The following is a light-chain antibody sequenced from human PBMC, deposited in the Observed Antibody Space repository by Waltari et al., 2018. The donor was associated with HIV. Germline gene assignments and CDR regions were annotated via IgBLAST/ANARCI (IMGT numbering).Light chain of an antibody. CDR3: QSWDTNLLV. CDR1: KLGDKF. V-gene: IGLV3-1*01. Sequence: SYELTQPPSVSVSPGQTATITCSGDKLGDKFACWYQQKPGQSPVLIIYQDDKRPAGIPARFSGSNSGNTATLTISGTQTLDEADYYCQSWDTNLLVFGGGTKLTVL. CDR2: QDD. J-gene: IGLJ3*02.